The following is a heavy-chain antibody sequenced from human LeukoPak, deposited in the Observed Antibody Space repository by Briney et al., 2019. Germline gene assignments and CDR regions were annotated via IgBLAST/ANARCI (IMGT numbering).Heavy chain of an antibody. CDR1: SYTFTNYG. D-gene: IGHD3-22*01. V-gene: IGHV1-3*03. CDR3: ATSLSGYYDSSGYWGARYYYYYMDV. Sequence: ASVKVSCKTSSYTFTNYGISWVRQAPGQGLEWMGWINAGNGNTKYSQEFQGRVTITRDTSASTAYMELSSLRSEDMAVYYCATSLSGYYDSSGYWGARYYYYYMDVWGKGTTVTVSS. CDR2: INAGNGNT. J-gene: IGHJ6*03.